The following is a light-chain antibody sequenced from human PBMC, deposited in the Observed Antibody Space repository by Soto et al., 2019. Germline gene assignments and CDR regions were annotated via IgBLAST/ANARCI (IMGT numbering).Light chain of an antibody. CDR2: CTS. V-gene: IGKV3-20*01. Sequence: EIGLTQSASTLSVSPGERATLSCRASQRFXSNFDWYQQKPGQAPRLLXDCTSNRATGSPDRLSASGSGTDFTLTISRLEPEDFVVYYFQQYESAPRTFGQGTKVDI. CDR3: QQYESAPRT. J-gene: IGKJ1*01. CDR1: QRFXSN.